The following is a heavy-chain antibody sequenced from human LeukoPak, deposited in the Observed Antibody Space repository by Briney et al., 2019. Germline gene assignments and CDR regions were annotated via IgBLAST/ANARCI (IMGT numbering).Heavy chain of an antibody. CDR1: GYTFTGYY. CDR2: INPNSGGT. CDR3: ARSQNLITGTTHFDY. Sequence: GASVKVPCKASGYTFTGYYIHWLRQAPGQGLEWMGFINPNSGGTNYAQKFQGRVTMTRDTSISTAYMELSSLTSDDTAVYYCARSQNLITGTTHFDYWGQGTLVTVSS. J-gene: IGHJ4*02. V-gene: IGHV1-2*02. D-gene: IGHD1-20*01.